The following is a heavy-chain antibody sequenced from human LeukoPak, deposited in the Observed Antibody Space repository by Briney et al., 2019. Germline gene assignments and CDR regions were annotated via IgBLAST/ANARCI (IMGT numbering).Heavy chain of an antibody. CDR3: ASLRTDFWSGYYTINTAFNY. J-gene: IGHJ4*02. CDR1: GGSFSGYY. Sequence: SETLSLTCAVYGGSFSGYYWSWIRQPPGKGLEWIGEINHSGSTNYNPSLKSRVTISVDTSKNQFSLKLSSVTAADTAVYYCASLRTDFWSGYYTINTAFNYWGQGTLVTVSS. CDR2: INHSGST. V-gene: IGHV4-34*01. D-gene: IGHD3-3*01.